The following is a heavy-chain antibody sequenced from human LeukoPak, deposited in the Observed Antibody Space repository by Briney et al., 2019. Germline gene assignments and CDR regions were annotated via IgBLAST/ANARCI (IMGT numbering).Heavy chain of an antibody. CDR2: IWYDGSNK. Sequence: GGSLRLSCAASGFTFSDYYMSWVRQAPGKGLEWVAVIWYDGSNKYYADSVKGRFTISRDNSKNTLYLQMNSLRAEDTAVYYCARDPEGDYGDYYGIDYWGQGTLVTVSS. J-gene: IGHJ4*02. D-gene: IGHD4-17*01. CDR1: GFTFSDYY. V-gene: IGHV3-33*08. CDR3: ARDPEGDYGDYYGIDY.